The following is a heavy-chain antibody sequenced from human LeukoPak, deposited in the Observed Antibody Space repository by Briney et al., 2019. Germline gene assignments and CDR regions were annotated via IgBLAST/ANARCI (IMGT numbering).Heavy chain of an antibody. D-gene: IGHD3-22*01. J-gene: IGHJ5*02. CDR3: ARVLHKRNYDSSDYYGS. Sequence: GGSLTLSCAAAGFTFSTFAMIWVRQPARKGLGWVPSSFTSGGEIHYADSVRGRFTISRDNSKSTLSLQMNSLRAEDTAVYYCARVLHKRNYDSSDYYGSWGQGTLVTVSS. V-gene: IGHV3-23*01. CDR2: SFTSGGEI. CDR1: GFTFSTFA.